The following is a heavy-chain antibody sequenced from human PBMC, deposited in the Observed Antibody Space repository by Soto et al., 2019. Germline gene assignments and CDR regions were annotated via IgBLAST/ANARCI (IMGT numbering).Heavy chain of an antibody. D-gene: IGHD3-22*01. Sequence: SETLSLTCAVYGGSFSGYYWSWIRQPPGKGLECIGEINHSGSTNYNPSLKSRVTISVDTSKNQFSLKLSSVTAADTAVYYCARTYYYDSSGYYYIRPLRLAPWGQGTLVTVSS. CDR3: ARTYYYDSSGYYYIRPLRLAP. CDR2: INHSGST. J-gene: IGHJ5*02. CDR1: GGSFSGYY. V-gene: IGHV4-34*01.